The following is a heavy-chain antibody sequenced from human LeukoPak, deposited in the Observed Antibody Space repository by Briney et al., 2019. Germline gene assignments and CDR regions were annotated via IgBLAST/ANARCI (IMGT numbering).Heavy chain of an antibody. Sequence: SETLSLTCAVYGGSFSGYYWSWIRQPPGKGLEWIGEVNHSGSTNYNPSLKSRVTISVDTSKNQFSLSLSSVTAADTAVYYCARGRGWETSSSGEDYWGQGTLVTVSS. J-gene: IGHJ4*02. CDR1: GGSFSGYY. CDR2: VNHSGST. V-gene: IGHV4-34*01. CDR3: ARGRGWETSSSGEDY. D-gene: IGHD6-6*01.